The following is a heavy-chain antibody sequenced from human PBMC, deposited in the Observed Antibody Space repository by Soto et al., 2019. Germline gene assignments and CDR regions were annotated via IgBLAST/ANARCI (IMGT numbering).Heavy chain of an antibody. CDR3: SADLPDWGAYAFDY. D-gene: IGHD3-16*01. V-gene: IGHV3-15*07. J-gene: IGHJ4*02. CDR2: VKSKVDGETI. Sequence: EVQLVESGGGLVEPGGSLRLSCAASGFTFNGAWMNWVRQGPGKGLEWVGRVKSKVDGETIDYAAPVKGRFTISRDDSRNMVYLQMNSLSTEDTAMYYCSADLPDWGAYAFDYWAQGALVTVSS. CDR1: GFTFNGAW.